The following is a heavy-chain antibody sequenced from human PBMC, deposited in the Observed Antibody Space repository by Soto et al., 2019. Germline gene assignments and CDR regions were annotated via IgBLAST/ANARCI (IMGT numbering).Heavy chain of an antibody. J-gene: IGHJ6*02. Sequence: EVQLVESGGGLVQPGGSLRLSCAASGFTFSSYSMNWVRQAPGKGLEWVSYISSSSSTIYYADSVKGRFTISRDNAKNSLYLQMNSLRDEDTAVYYCARDLYDSSIAYGMDVWGQGTTVTVSS. CDR2: ISSSSSTI. CDR1: GFTFSSYS. D-gene: IGHD3-3*01. V-gene: IGHV3-48*02. CDR3: ARDLYDSSIAYGMDV.